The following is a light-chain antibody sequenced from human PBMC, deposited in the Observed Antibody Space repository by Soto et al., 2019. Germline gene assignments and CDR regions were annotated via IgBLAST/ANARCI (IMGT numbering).Light chain of an antibody. CDR3: QQYYSNTLT. CDR1: QSVLYSSNNKKY. V-gene: IGKV4-1*01. J-gene: IGKJ4*01. CDR2: WAS. Sequence: IVMTQSPDSLAVSLGERATINCKSSQSVLYSSNNKKYLAWYQKKPGQPPKLLIYWASTRESGVPERLSGSGSGTDLTITISSMKDEDVAVYYCQQYYSNTLTFGGGTKVDIK.